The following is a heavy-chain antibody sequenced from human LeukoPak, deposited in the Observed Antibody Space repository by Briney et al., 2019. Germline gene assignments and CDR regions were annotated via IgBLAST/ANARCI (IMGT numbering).Heavy chain of an antibody. V-gene: IGHV1-18*01. CDR2: ISAYNGNT. CDR1: GYTFTSYG. J-gene: IGHJ4*02. CDR3: ARASDDILTGYYNNYFDY. Sequence: GASVKVSCKASGYTFTSYGISWVRQAPGQGLEWMGWISAYNGNTNYAQKLQGRVTMTTDTSTSTAYMELRSLRSDDTAVYYCARASDDILTGYYNNYFDYWGQGTLVTVSS. D-gene: IGHD3-9*01.